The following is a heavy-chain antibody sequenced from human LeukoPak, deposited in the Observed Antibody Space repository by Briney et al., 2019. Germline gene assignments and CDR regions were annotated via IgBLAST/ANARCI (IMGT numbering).Heavy chain of an antibody. CDR3: ARGDDYGDSLVAY. J-gene: IGHJ4*02. Sequence: GGSLRLSCAASGFAFSGYEMNWVRQAPGKGLEWISYISTIGSTIYYADSAKGRFTISRDNAKNSLYLQMNSLRAEDTAVYYCARGDDYGDSLVAYWGQGTLVTVSS. CDR2: ISTIGSTI. CDR1: GFAFSGYE. D-gene: IGHD4-17*01. V-gene: IGHV3-48*03.